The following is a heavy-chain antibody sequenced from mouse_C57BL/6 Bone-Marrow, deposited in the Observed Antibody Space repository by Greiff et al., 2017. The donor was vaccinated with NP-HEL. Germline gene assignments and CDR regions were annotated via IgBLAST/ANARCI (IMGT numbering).Heavy chain of an antibody. D-gene: IGHD1-1*01. CDR1: GYTFTDYY. V-gene: IGHV1-76*01. Sequence: VQLQQSGAELVRPGASVKLSCKASGYTFTDYYINWVKQRPGQGLEWIARIYPGSGNTYYNEKFKGKATLTAEKSSSTAYMQLSSLTSEDSAVYFCARPGYYGSSYRYFDVWGTGTTVTVSS. CDR3: ARPGYYGSSYRYFDV. J-gene: IGHJ1*03. CDR2: IYPGSGNT.